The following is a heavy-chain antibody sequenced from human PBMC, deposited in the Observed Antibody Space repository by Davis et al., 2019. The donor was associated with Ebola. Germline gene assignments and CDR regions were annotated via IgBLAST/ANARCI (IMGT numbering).Heavy chain of an antibody. D-gene: IGHD1-14*01. V-gene: IGHV3-30-3*01. CDR1: GFSVTDFY. CDR3: ARAPPHGPQPVFWYFDF. J-gene: IGHJ2*01. CDR2: ISSDGSNK. Sequence: GESLKISCAASGFSVTDFYMTWLRQVPGKGLEWVALISSDGSNKNYADSVKGRFTISRDNSKNTLWLQMNSLRADDTAVYYCARAPPHGPQPVFWYFDFWGRGTLVTVSS.